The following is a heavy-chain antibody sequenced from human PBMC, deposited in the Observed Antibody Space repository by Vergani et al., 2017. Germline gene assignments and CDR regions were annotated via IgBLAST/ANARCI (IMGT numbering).Heavy chain of an antibody. Sequence: QVQLQESGPGLVKPSQTLSLTCTVSGGSISSSNYYWTWIRQHPGKSLEWIGYIYYSGSTYYNPSLKSRVTISVDTSKNQFSLKLNSVTAADTALYYCAGVRSPSGTTWWFDPWGQGTLVTVSS. CDR1: GGSISSSNYY. CDR2: IYYSGST. J-gene: IGHJ5*02. CDR3: AGVRSPSGTTWWFDP. D-gene: IGHD1-7*01. V-gene: IGHV4-31*03.